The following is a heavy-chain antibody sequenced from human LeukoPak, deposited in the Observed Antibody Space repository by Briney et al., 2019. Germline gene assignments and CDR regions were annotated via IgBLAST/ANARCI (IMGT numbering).Heavy chain of an antibody. CDR3: ARADDYGLD. CDR2: VRNKANNYAT. J-gene: IGHJ4*02. V-gene: IGHV3-73*01. Sequence: PGGSLKLSCAASGFTFSGSGIHWVRQAPGKGLEWVGRVRNKANNYATAFAASVKGRFSISRDESKNTAYLQMNSLKTEDTAVYYCARADDYGLDWGEGTLATVSS. CDR1: GFTFSGSG. D-gene: IGHD4-17*01.